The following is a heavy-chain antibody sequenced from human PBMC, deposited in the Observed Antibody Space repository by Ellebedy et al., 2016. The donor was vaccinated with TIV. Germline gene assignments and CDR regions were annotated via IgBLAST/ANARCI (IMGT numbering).Heavy chain of an antibody. Sequence: GDSLKISCAAWGFSFSNFWMSWVRQAPGKGLEWVAHIKTDGSETYYVDSVKGRFTISRENAKNALFLQMDGLRVDDSAVYYCVGFGVFNLWGQGALVTVSS. J-gene: IGHJ5*02. CDR1: GFSFSNFW. V-gene: IGHV3-7*01. CDR2: IKTDGSET. D-gene: IGHD3-3*01. CDR3: VGFGVFNL.